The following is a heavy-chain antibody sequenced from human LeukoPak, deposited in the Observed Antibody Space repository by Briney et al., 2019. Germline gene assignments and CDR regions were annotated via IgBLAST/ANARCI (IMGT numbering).Heavy chain of an antibody. CDR3: AKDEQTGSFGYWAFPN. CDR1: GFTFSSYG. J-gene: IGHJ4*02. D-gene: IGHD5-18*01. CDR2: ISGSGGTT. Sequence: GGSLRLSCAASGFTFSSYGMSWVRQAPGKGLEWVSAISGSGGTTDYADSVKGRFTISRDNSKNTLYLQMNSLRAEDTAVYYCAKDEQTGSFGYWAFPNWGQGTLVTVSS. V-gene: IGHV3-23*01.